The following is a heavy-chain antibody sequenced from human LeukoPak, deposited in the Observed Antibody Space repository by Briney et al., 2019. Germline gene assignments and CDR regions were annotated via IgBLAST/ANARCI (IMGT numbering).Heavy chain of an antibody. J-gene: IGHJ4*02. CDR2: IKEDGNEI. Sequence: GSLRLSYAVSGFSFSSNCMSWVRRAPGKGLEWVAKIKEDGNEIYYVDSVKGRFTISRDNTKNSLFLQMNSLRAEDTAVYYCATGGAVAGRFAYWGQGALVTVSS. D-gene: IGHD6-19*01. CDR1: GFSFSSNC. CDR3: ATGGAVAGRFAY. V-gene: IGHV3-7*01.